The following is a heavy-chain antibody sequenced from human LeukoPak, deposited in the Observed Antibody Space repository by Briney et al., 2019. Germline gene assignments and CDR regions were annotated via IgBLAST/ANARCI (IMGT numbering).Heavy chain of an antibody. D-gene: IGHD3-9*01. CDR1: GFTFSSYG. Sequence: PGGSLRLSCAASGFTFSSYGMSWVRQAPGKGLEWVSAISGSGGSTYYADSVKGRFTISRDNSKNTLYLQMNSLRAEDTAVYYCAKDFWDYDILTGYYYDAFDIWGQGTMVTVSS. V-gene: IGHV3-23*01. CDR3: AKDFWDYDILTGYYYDAFDI. CDR2: ISGSGGST. J-gene: IGHJ3*02.